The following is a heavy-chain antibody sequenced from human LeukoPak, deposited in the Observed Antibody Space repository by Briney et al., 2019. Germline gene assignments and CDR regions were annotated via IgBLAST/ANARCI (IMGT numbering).Heavy chain of an antibody. D-gene: IGHD5-18*01. CDR3: AREREYNYGHMLGY. CDR2: ISSSSSYI. J-gene: IGHJ4*02. V-gene: IGHV3-21*01. Sequence: GGSLRLSCAASGFTFSSYSMNWVRQAPGKGLEWVSSISSSSSYIYYTDSVKGRFTISRDNAKNSLYLQMNSLRAEDTAVYYCAREREYNYGHMLGYWGQGTLVTVSS. CDR1: GFTFSSYS.